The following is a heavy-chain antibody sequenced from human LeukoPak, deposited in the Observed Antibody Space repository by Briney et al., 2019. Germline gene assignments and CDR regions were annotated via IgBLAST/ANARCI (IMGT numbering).Heavy chain of an antibody. Sequence: GGSLRLSCAASGFTFSGSAMHWVRQASGKGLEWVGRIRSKANSYATVYAASVKGRFTISRDDSKNTAYQQMNSLKTEDTAVYYCTRTSDILTGYTPREAYYYYYHIDVWGKGTTVTISS. J-gene: IGHJ6*03. V-gene: IGHV3-73*01. D-gene: IGHD3-9*01. CDR3: TRTSDILTGYTPREAYYYYYHIDV. CDR1: GFTFSGSA. CDR2: IRSKANSYAT.